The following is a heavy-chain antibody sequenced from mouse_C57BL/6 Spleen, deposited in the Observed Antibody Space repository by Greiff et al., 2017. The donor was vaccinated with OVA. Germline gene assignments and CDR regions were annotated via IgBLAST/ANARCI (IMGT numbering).Heavy chain of an antibody. CDR1: GYTFTSYT. CDR2: INPSSGYT. CDR3: ARNYYGSRGFDY. V-gene: IGHV1-4*01. J-gene: IGHJ2*01. D-gene: IGHD1-1*01. Sequence: QVQLKESGAELARPGASVKMSCKASGYTFTSYTMHWVKQRPGQGLEWIGYINPSSGYTKYNQKFKDKATLTADKSSSTAYMQLSSLTSEDSAVYYCARNYYGSRGFDYWGQGTTLTVSS.